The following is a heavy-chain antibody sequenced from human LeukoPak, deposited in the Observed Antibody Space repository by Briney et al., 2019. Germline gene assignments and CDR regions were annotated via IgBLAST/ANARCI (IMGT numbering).Heavy chain of an antibody. CDR2: IYYSGST. D-gene: IGHD6-19*01. CDR3: ARLPRPGIAVAGSFDY. CDR1: GVSISSYY. Sequence: SETLSLTCTVSGVSISSYYWSWIRQPPGKGLEWIGYIYYSGSTNYNPSLKSRVTISVDTSKNQFSLKLSSVTAAHTAVYYCARLPRPGIAVAGSFDYWGQGTLVTVSS. J-gene: IGHJ4*02. V-gene: IGHV4-59*08.